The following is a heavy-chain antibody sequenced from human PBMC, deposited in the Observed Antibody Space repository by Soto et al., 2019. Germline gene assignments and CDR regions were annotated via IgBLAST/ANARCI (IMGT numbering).Heavy chain of an antibody. CDR3: ARAPRGGYSSGWYAFDI. CDR2: INHSGST. J-gene: IGHJ3*02. V-gene: IGHV4-34*01. D-gene: IGHD6-19*01. CDR1: GGSFSGYY. Sequence: ASETLSLTCAVYGGSFSGYYWSWIRQPPGKGLEWIGEINHSGSTNYNPSLKSRVTISVDTSKNQFSLKLSSVTAADTAVYYCARAPRGGYSSGWYAFDIWGQGTMVTVSS.